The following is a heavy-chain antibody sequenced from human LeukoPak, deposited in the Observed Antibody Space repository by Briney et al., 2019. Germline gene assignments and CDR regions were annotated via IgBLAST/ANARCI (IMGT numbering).Heavy chain of an antibody. CDR3: ARHRYSSAWSVVDY. J-gene: IGHJ4*02. CDR1: GGSISTYY. D-gene: IGHD6-19*01. CDR2: IYYSGST. V-gene: IGHV4-59*08. Sequence: SETLSLTCTVSGGSISTYYWSWIRQPPGKELEWIGNIYYSGSTNYNPSLKSRVTISVDASKNQFSLKLTAVTAAGTAVYYCARHRYSSAWSVVDYWGQGTLVTVSS.